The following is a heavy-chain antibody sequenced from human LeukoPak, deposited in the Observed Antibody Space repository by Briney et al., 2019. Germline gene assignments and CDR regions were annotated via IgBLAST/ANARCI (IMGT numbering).Heavy chain of an antibody. CDR3: ARGEGVTTWFDP. D-gene: IGHD4-17*01. J-gene: IGHJ5*02. V-gene: IGHV4-30-4*01. CDR1: GGSISSGAYY. CDR2: IYYSGST. Sequence: SETLSLTCTVSGGSISSGAYYWSWIRQPPGKGLEWIGYIYYSGSTYYNPSLESRVTISVDTSKNQFSLKLSSVTAADTAVYYCARGEGVTTWFDPWGQGTLVTVSS.